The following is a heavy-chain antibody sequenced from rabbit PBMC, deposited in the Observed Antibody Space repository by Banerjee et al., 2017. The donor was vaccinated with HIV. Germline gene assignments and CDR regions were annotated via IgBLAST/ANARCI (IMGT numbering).Heavy chain of an antibody. J-gene: IGHJ4*01. CDR1: GIDFSSYY. D-gene: IGHD8-1*01. Sequence: QQQLEESGGGLVKPGGTLTLTCKASGIDFSSYYMSWVRQAPGKGLEWIGYISSGGSTYYASWVNDRFTISRENAQNTLYLQLNSLTAADTATYFCARTGSGDYNDLWGQGTLVTVS. CDR3: ARTGSGDYNDL. CDR2: ISSGGST. V-gene: IGHV1S43*01.